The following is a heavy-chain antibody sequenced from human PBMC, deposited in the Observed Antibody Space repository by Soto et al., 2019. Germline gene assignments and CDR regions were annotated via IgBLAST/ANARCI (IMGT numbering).Heavy chain of an antibody. V-gene: IGHV1-46*03. CDR3: ARRITIFGVLENWFDP. D-gene: IGHD3-3*01. CDR2: INPSGGST. J-gene: IGHJ5*02. CDR1: GYTFTSYY. Sequence: ASVKVSCKASGYTFTSYYMHWVRQAPGQGLEWMGIINPSGGSTSYAQKFQGRVTMTRDTSTSTVYMELSSLRSEDTAVYYCARRITIFGVLENWFDPWGQGTLVTAPQ.